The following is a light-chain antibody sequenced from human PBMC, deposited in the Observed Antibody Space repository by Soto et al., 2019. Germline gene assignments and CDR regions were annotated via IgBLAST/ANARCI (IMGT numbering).Light chain of an antibody. J-gene: IGKJ2*01. CDR1: QSIRYN. Sequence: EIVMTQSPATLSVSPGESATLSCRASQSIRYNLAWYQQRPGQSPRLLIYDVSTRATGIPARFRGSGSATEFTLTISSLQSEDFAVYYCHQYSGHMYTFGQGTKLVIK. CDR3: HQYSGHMYT. V-gene: IGKV3-15*01. CDR2: DVS.